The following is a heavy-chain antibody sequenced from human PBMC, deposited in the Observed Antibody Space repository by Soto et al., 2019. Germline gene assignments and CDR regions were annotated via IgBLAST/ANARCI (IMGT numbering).Heavy chain of an antibody. CDR1: GFTFSSYA. Sequence: WSLRLSCAASGFTFSSYAMHWVRQAPGKGLEWVAVISYDGSNKYYADSVKGRFTISRDNSKNTLYLQMNSLRAEDTAVYYCARDGSLDAFDIWGQGTMVTVSS. D-gene: IGHD1-26*01. CDR2: ISYDGSNK. J-gene: IGHJ3*02. CDR3: ARDGSLDAFDI. V-gene: IGHV3-30-3*01.